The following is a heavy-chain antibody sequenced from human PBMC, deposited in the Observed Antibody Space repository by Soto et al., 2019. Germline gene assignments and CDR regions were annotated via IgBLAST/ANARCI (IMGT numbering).Heavy chain of an antibody. V-gene: IGHV4-34*01. CDR2: INHSGST. CDR1: GGSFSGYY. Sequence: SETLSLTCAVYGGSFSGYYWSWIRQPPGKGLEWIGEINHSGSTNYNPSLKSRVTISVDTSKNQFSLKLNSVTAADTAVYYCARGGLGYCSSTSCYFGYYYYYGMDVWGQGTTVTVSS. D-gene: IGHD2-2*01. J-gene: IGHJ6*02. CDR3: ARGGLGYCSSTSCYFGYYYYYGMDV.